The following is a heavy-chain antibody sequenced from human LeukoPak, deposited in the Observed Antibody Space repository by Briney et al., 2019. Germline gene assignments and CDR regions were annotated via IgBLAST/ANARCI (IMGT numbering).Heavy chain of an antibody. CDR3: ARGRRGIHGFDP. CDR2: IYYSGST. CDR1: GGSISSYY. V-gene: IGHV4-59*08. J-gene: IGHJ5*02. D-gene: IGHD1-26*01. Sequence: SETLSLTCTVSGGSISSYYWSWIRQPPGKGLEWIGYIYYSGSTNYNPSLKSRVTISIDTSQKQFSLKLNSVTAADTAVYYCARGRRGIHGFDPWGQGILVTVSS.